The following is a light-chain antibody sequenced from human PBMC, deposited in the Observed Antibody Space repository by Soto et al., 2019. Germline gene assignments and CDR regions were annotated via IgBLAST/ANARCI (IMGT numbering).Light chain of an antibody. J-gene: IGLJ1*01. V-gene: IGLV2-14*01. Sequence: ALTQPAAVSGSPGQSITISCTGTSSDVGGYNYVSWFQQHPGEAPKLLIYDVTSRPSGVSNRLSGSKSGNTASLTISGLRPEDEADYYCSSYTSSTTYVFGTGTKVTVL. CDR1: SSDVGGYNY. CDR3: SSYTSSTTYV. CDR2: DVT.